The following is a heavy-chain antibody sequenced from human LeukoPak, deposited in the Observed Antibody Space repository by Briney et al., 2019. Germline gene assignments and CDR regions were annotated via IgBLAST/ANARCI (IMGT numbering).Heavy chain of an antibody. D-gene: IGHD1-26*01. CDR2: INPNSGGT. CDR1: GYTFTGHY. J-gene: IGHJ4*02. CDR3: ARDSGNYDYFDY. V-gene: IGHV1-2*02. Sequence: ASVKVSCKASGYTFTGHYLHWVRQAPGQGLEWMGWINPNSGGTNYAQKFQGRVTMTRDMSIRTAYMELSRLRSDDTAVYYCARDSGNYDYFDYWGQGTLVTVSS.